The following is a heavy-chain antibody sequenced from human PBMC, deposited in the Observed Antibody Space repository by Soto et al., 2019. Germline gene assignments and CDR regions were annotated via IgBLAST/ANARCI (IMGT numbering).Heavy chain of an antibody. CDR2: IYNSESA. CDR1: GGSVSRGVYP. V-gene: IGHV4-31*02. Sequence: SETRSRTWTVSGGSVSRGVYPWNWIRQHPGQVLEWIGYIYNSESAYYNPSLKSRVTISADTSKNQFSLKLRSVTAADTAIYYCARVGYNYGHLDSWGHGILVTVSS. J-gene: IGHJ5*01. CDR3: ARVGYNYGHLDS. D-gene: IGHD5-18*01.